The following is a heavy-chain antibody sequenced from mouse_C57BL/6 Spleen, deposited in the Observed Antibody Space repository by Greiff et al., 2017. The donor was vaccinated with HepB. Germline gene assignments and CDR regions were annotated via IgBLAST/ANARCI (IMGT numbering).Heavy chain of an antibody. D-gene: IGHD1-1*01. CDR1: GYAFTNYS. CDR2: INPGSGGT. Sequence: QVQLQQSGAELVRPGTSVKVSCKASGYAFTNYSIEWVKQRPGQGLEWIGVINPGSGGTNYNEKFKGKATLTADKSSSTAYMQLSSLTSEDSAVYFCARYYYGSPFAYWGQGTLVTVSA. CDR3: ARYYYGSPFAY. J-gene: IGHJ3*01. V-gene: IGHV1-54*01.